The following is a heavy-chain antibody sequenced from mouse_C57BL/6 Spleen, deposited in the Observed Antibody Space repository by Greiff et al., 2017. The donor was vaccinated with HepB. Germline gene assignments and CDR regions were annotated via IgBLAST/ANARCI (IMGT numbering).Heavy chain of an antibody. J-gene: IGHJ4*01. CDR1: GFTFSDYG. Sequence: EVQLVESGGGLVKPGGSLKLSCAASGFTFSDYGMHWVRQAPEKGLEWVAYISSGSSTIYYADTVKGRFTISRDNAKNTLFLQMTSLRSEDTAMYYCARGAIYYDYLYAMDYWGQGTSVTVSS. V-gene: IGHV5-17*01. CDR3: ARGAIYYDYLYAMDY. D-gene: IGHD2-4*01. CDR2: ISSGSSTI.